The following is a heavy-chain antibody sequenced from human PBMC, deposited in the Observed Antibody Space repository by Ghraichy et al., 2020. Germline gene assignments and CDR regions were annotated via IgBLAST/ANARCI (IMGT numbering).Heavy chain of an antibody. J-gene: IGHJ6*02. Sequence: SVKVSCKASGGTFSSYAISWVRQAPGQGLEWMGGIIPILGIANYAQKFQGRVTITADKSTSTAYMELSSLRSEDTAVYYCARDQYGSGSYGKYYYYGMDVWGQGTTVTGAS. CDR1: GGTFSSYA. D-gene: IGHD3-10*01. CDR3: ARDQYGSGSYGKYYYYGMDV. CDR2: IIPILGIA. V-gene: IGHV1-69*10.